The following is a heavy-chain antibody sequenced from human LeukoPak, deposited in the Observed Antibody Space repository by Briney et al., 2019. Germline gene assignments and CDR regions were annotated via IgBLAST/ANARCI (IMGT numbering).Heavy chain of an antibody. V-gene: IGHV4-59*01. CDR2: ISYSGST. D-gene: IGHD1-26*01. CDR1: GDSISNYY. J-gene: IGHJ4*02. CDR3: ARAGWELLQPIDY. Sequence: SETLSLTCTVSGDSISNYYWSWIRQPPGKGLEWIGYISYSGSTNYNPSLKSRVTISVDTSKNQFSLKLSSVTAADTAVYYCARAGWELLQPIDYWGQGTLVTVSS.